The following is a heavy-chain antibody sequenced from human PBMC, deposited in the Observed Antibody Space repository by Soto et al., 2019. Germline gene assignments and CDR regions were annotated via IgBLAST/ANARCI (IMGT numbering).Heavy chain of an antibody. V-gene: IGHV1-69*14. Sequence: QVQLVQSGAEVKKPGSSVKVSCKASGGTFSNYAISWVRQARGQGLEWMGGIMPVYGTANYAQKFQDRVTITEDKSTSTTYMELRSLTSEDTAVYYCTLGYCDWGVDPWGQGTLVTVSS. J-gene: IGHJ5*02. D-gene: IGHD3-9*01. CDR1: GGTFSNYA. CDR3: TLGYCDWGVDP. CDR2: IMPVYGTA.